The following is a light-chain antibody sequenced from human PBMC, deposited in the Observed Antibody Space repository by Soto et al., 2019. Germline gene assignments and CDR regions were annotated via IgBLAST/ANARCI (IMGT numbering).Light chain of an antibody. CDR1: KNDIGVYDF. CDR2: EVV. CDR3: KSYAGSKTYV. J-gene: IGLJ1*01. V-gene: IGLV2-8*01. Sequence: QSALTQPPSASGSPGQSVTISCTGTKNDIGVYDFVSWYQHHPGKAPRLIIYEVVQRPSGVPDRFSGSKSGNTASLTASGLQAADEADYFCKSYAGSKTYVFGSGTKGT.